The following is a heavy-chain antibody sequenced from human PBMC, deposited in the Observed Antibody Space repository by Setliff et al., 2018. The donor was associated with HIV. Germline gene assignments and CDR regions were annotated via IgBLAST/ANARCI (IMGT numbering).Heavy chain of an antibody. CDR2: IYHNGNT. J-gene: IGHJ3*02. Sequence: SETLSLTCTVSGGSTSSSSYYWGWIRQPPGMGLEWIASIYHNGNTYYNPSLKSRVTMSVDTSKNQFSLKLSSVTAADTAVYYCASSLITVPPDAFDIWGQGTMVTVS. CDR1: GGSTSSSSYY. V-gene: IGHV4-39*07. CDR3: ASSLITVPPDAFDI. D-gene: IGHD4-4*01.